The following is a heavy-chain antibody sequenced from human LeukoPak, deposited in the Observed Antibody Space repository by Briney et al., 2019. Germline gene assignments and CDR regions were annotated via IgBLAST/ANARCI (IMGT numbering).Heavy chain of an antibody. CDR2: IYYSGST. Sequence: KPSETLSLTCTVSGGSISSGGYYWSWIRQHPGKGREWIVYIYYSGSTYYNPSLKSRVTISVDTSKNQFSLKLSSVTAADTAVYYCARDTPYDSSGYYYVSTWGQGTLVTVSS. J-gene: IGHJ5*02. CDR1: GGSISSGGYY. V-gene: IGHV4-31*03. D-gene: IGHD3-22*01. CDR3: ARDTPYDSSGYYYVST.